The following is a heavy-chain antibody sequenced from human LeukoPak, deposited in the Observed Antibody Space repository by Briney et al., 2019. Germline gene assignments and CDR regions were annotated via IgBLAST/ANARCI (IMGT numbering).Heavy chain of an antibody. Sequence: GGSLRLSCAAPGFTFSSYSMNWVRQAPGKGLEWISYISSSSTTIYYADSVKGRFTISRDNAKNSLYLQMNSLRAEDTAVYYCARASVVGATRFWVDYWGQGTLVTVSS. CDR3: ARASVVGATRFWVDY. CDR1: GFTFSSYS. D-gene: IGHD1-26*01. V-gene: IGHV3-48*04. CDR2: ISSSSTTI. J-gene: IGHJ4*02.